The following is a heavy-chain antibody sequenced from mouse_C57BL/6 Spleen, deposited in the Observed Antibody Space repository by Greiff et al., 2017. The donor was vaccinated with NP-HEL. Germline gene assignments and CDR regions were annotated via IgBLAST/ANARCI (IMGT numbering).Heavy chain of an antibody. V-gene: IGHV1-69*01. Sequence: VQLQQPGAELVMPGASVKLSCKASGYTFTSYWMHWVKQRPGQGLEWIGEIDPSDSYTNYNQKFKGKSTLTVDKSSSTAYMQLSSLTSEDSAVYYCARSSITTAYFDYWGQGTTLTVSS. CDR2: IDPSDSYT. D-gene: IGHD1-2*01. CDR1: GYTFTSYW. CDR3: ARSSITTAYFDY. J-gene: IGHJ2*01.